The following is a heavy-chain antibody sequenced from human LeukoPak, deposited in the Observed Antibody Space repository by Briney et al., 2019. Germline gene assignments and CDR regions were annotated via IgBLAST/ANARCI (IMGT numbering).Heavy chain of an antibody. CDR1: GFTFSSYA. Sequence: GGSLRLSCAASGFTFSSYAMSWVRQAPGQGLEWFSAISDSGGSTYYADSVKGRFTISRDNAKKTLYLQMNTLRAEDTAMYYCARAIAEAGTDSWGQGTLVTVSS. V-gene: IGHV3-23*01. D-gene: IGHD6-19*01. CDR3: ARAIAEAGTDS. CDR2: ISDSGGST. J-gene: IGHJ4*02.